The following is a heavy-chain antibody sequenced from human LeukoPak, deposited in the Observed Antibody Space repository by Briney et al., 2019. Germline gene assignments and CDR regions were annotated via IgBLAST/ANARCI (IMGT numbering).Heavy chain of an antibody. V-gene: IGHV4-39*02. Sequence: PSETLSLTCTVSGVSISSSNSYWGWIRQPPGKGLEWIGSIYYSGNTYYNASLKSQVSISIDTSKNQFSLRLTSVTAADTAVYYCARDRSYVWGSYRSPRAFDIWGQGTMVAVSS. D-gene: IGHD3-16*02. J-gene: IGHJ3*02. CDR3: ARDRSYVWGSYRSPRAFDI. CDR2: IYYSGNT. CDR1: GVSISSSNSY.